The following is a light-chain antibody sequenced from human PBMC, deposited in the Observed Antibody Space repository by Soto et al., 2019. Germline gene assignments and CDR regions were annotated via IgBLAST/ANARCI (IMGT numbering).Light chain of an antibody. CDR3: QQYNSYYT. J-gene: IGKJ1*01. V-gene: IGKV1-39*01. CDR2: AAS. Sequence: DIQMTQSPSSLSASVKDIVIITFRASQSISNHLNWYQQKPGNAPMLLIFAASSLQSGVPSRFSGSGSGTEFTLTISSLQTDDFATYYCQQYNSYYTFGQGTKVDIK. CDR1: QSISNH.